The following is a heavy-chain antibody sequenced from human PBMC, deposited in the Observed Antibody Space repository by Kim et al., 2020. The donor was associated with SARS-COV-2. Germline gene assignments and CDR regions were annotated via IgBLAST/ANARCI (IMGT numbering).Heavy chain of an antibody. D-gene: IGHD3-9*01. V-gene: IGHV4-31*03. CDR1: GGSISSGGYY. J-gene: IGHJ5*02. Sequence: SETLSLTCTVSGGSISSGGYYWSWIRQHPGKGLEWIGYIYYSGSTYYNSSLKSRVTISVDTYKNQFSLKLSSVTAADTAVYYCARDSGGYDILTGLNWFDPWGQGTLVTVSS. CDR2: IYYSGST. CDR3: ARDSGGYDILTGLNWFDP.